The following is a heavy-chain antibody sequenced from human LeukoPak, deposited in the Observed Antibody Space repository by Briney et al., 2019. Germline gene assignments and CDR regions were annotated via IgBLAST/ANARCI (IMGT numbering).Heavy chain of an antibody. Sequence: GESLKIPCKGSGYSFTSYWIGWVRQMPGKGLEWMGIIYPGDSDTRYSPSFQGQVTISADKSISTAYLQWSSLKASDTAMYYCARHKSDYVWGSYRESDYWGQGTLVTVSS. CDR2: IYPGDSDT. V-gene: IGHV5-51*01. CDR1: GYSFTSYW. D-gene: IGHD3-16*02. J-gene: IGHJ4*02. CDR3: ARHKSDYVWGSYRESDY.